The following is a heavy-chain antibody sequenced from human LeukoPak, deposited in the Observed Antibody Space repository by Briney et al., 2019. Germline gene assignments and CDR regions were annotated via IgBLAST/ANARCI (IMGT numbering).Heavy chain of an antibody. D-gene: IGHD2-2*01. CDR2: ISGSGGST. CDR3: AKRPQLQDYYYYMDV. CDR1: GFTFSSYA. V-gene: IGHV3-23*01. J-gene: IGHJ6*03. Sequence: GGSLRLSCAASGFTFSSYAMSWVRQAPGKGLEWVSAISGSGGSTYYADSVKGRFTISRDNSKNTLYLQMNSLRAEGTAVYYCAKRPQLQDYYYYMDVWGKGTTVTVSS.